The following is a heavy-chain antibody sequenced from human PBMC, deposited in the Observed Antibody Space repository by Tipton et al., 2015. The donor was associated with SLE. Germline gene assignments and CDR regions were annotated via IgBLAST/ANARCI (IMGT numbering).Heavy chain of an antibody. J-gene: IGHJ6*02. CDR3: AKDRSTMDIYGMDV. V-gene: IGHV3-9*01. D-gene: IGHD3-10*01. CDR1: GFTFDDYA. Sequence: SLRLSCAASGFTFDDYAMHWVRQAPGKGLEWVSGISWNSGSIGYADSVKDRFTISRDNAKNSLYLQMNSLRAEDTAVYYCAKDRSTMDIYGMDVWGQGTTVTVSS. CDR2: ISWNSGSI.